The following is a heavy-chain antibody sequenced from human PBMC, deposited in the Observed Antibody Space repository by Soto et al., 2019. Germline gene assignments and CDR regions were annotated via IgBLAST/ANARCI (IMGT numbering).Heavy chain of an antibody. D-gene: IGHD2-2*01. CDR3: ATGRSEVVPGAMDT. CDR2: IYPTGST. J-gene: IGHJ5*02. Sequence: SETLSLTCTVSGDAFSNYYCNWVRKSAGKGLEWIGRIYPTGSTTYNPSLKSRLTMSVDTSKNQFSLRLTSMTAADTAVYYCATGRSEVVPGAMDTWGQGTLVTVSS. CDR1: GDAFSNYY. V-gene: IGHV4-4*07.